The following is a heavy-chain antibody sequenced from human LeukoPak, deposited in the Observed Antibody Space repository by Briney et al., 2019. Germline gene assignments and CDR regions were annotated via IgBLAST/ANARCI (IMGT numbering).Heavy chain of an antibody. V-gene: IGHV3-48*03. CDR3: ARVAQITTSAVAHTFYYMDI. D-gene: IGHD3-3*01. CDR1: GFTFSSYE. Sequence: PGGSLRLSCGASGFTFSSYEMNWVRQAPGKGLEWVSYLSRSGSTMYYADTVKGRFTISRDNSKNSLYLQMHSLRAEDTAVYYCARVAQITTSAVAHTFYYMDIWGKGATITVSS. CDR2: LSRSGSTM. J-gene: IGHJ6*03.